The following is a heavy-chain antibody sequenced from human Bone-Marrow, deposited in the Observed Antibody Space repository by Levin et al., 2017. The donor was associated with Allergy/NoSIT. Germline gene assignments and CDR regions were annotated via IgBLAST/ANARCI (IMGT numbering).Heavy chain of an antibody. CDR1: GFPFSSYA. CDR2: ISDAGNHQ. V-gene: IGHV3-30-3*01. D-gene: IGHD3-10*01. J-gene: IGHJ4*02. Sequence: PGGSLRLSCSASGFPFSSYAIHWVRQVPGKGLEWVAVISDAGNHQYYAESVKGRFTISRDNSKKTVSLQMNSLRNEDTALYYCARDGEFSLSGSYTGGISSTFDYWGQGTLVTVSS. CDR3: ARDGEFSLSGSYTGGISSTFDY.